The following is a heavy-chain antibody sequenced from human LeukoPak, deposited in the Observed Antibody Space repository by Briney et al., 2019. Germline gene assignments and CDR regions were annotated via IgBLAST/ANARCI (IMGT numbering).Heavy chain of an antibody. CDR2: ISWDGGST. Sequence: GGSLRLSCAASGFTFDDYAMHWVRQAPGKGLEWVSLISWDGGSTYYADSVKGRFTISRDNSKNSLYLQMNSLRAEDTALYYCAAADKFWSPVDYWGQGTLVTVS. D-gene: IGHD6-13*01. V-gene: IGHV3-43D*04. CDR3: AAADKFWSPVDY. J-gene: IGHJ4*02. CDR1: GFTFDDYA.